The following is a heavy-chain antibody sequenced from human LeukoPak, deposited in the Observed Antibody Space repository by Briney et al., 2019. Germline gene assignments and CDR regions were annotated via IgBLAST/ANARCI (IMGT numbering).Heavy chain of an antibody. D-gene: IGHD2-15*01. CDR3: ARDDLGYCSGGSCHYFDY. J-gene: IGHJ4*02. CDR1: GGSISSSSYY. Sequence: SETLSLTCTVSGGSISSSSYYWGWIRQPPGKGLEWIGSIYYSGSTYYNPSLKSRVTISVDTSKNQFSLKLSSVTAADTAVYYCARDDLGYCSGGSCHYFDYWGQGTLVTVSS. CDR2: IYYSGST. V-gene: IGHV4-39*07.